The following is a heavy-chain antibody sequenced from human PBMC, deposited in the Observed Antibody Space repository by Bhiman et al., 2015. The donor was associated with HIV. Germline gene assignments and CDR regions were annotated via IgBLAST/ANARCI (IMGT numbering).Heavy chain of an antibody. J-gene: IGHJ3*02. CDR3: AESIVAGTNFVPFDI. V-gene: IGHV3-30*02. Sequence: VQLVESGGGVVRPGGSLRLSCAASGFTFNDYGMAWVRQAPGKGLEWVAFIQYDGSNKYYADSVKGRFTISRDNSKNTLYLQMNSLRAEDTAVYYCAESIVAGTNFVPFDIWGQGTMVTVSS. CDR2: IQYDGSNK. D-gene: IGHD6-19*01. CDR1: GFTFNDYG.